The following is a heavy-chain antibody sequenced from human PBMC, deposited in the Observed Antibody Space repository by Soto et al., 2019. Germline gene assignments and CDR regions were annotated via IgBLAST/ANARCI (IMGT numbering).Heavy chain of an antibody. D-gene: IGHD3-3*01. J-gene: IGHJ4*02. Sequence: PGGSLRLSCAASGFTFSSYSMNWVRQAPGKGLEWVSYISSSSSTIYYADSVKGRFTISRDNAKNSLYLQMNSLRAEDTAVYYCARDRFPLDFWSGFDLLDYWGQGTLVTVSS. CDR1: GFTFSSYS. CDR2: ISSSSSTI. CDR3: ARDRFPLDFWSGFDLLDY. V-gene: IGHV3-48*01.